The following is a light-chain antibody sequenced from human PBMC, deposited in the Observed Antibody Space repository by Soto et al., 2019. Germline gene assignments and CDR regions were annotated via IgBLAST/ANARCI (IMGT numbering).Light chain of an antibody. CDR1: SGDVGNYNL. J-gene: IGLJ7*01. CDR2: EDD. V-gene: IGLV2-23*01. CDR3: CLYLGGTSV. Sequence: QSVLTQPASVSGSPGQSITISCSGVSGDVGNYNLVSWYQQYPGKAPALLIYEDDKRPSGVSNRFSGSKSDSTASLTISGLQAEDEADYYCCLYLGGTSVFRGGTQLTVL.